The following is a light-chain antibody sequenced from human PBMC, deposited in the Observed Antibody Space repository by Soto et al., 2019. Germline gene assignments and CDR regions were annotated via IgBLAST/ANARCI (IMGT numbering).Light chain of an antibody. CDR1: QSLLHRNGNYY. V-gene: IGKV2-28*01. Sequence: DIVMTQAPVSLSVTPGEPASISCRSSQSLLHRNGNYYLNWFLQKPGQSPQLLIYLGSNRASGVPARFSGSALDTYFTLKISRVEVEDVGVYYCMQGLQTPLTFAGGTKLEIQ. CDR2: LGS. J-gene: IGKJ4*01. CDR3: MQGLQTPLT.